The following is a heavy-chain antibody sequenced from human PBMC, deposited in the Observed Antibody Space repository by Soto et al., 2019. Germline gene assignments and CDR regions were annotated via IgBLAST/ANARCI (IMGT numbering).Heavy chain of an antibody. CDR3: ASEVRLLGRGLAFEI. Sequence: QVQLVQSGAEVKKPGASVKVCCKTSGYSFTKYGVNWVRQAPGQGLQWMGRINPNNGNTDYAQTLQGRLTITTDTSTSSAYMELASLRSNDTAVYYCASEVRLLGRGLAFEIWGPGTMVTVSS. D-gene: IGHD3-3*01. J-gene: IGHJ3*02. V-gene: IGHV1-18*01. CDR1: GYSFTKYG. CDR2: INPNNGNT.